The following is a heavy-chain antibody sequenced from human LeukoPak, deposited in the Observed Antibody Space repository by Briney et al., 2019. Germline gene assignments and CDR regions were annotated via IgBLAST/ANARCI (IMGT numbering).Heavy chain of an antibody. J-gene: IGHJ4*02. Sequence: GGSLRLSCAASGFTFSTYSMNWVRQAPGKGLEWVSYIRSDGSAIYYADSVKGRFTISRDNGKNSLYLQMNSLRAEDTAVYYCARDQSGSYSWGQGTLVTVSS. D-gene: IGHD1-26*01. V-gene: IGHV3-48*01. CDR2: IRSDGSAI. CDR1: GFTFSTYS. CDR3: ARDQSGSYS.